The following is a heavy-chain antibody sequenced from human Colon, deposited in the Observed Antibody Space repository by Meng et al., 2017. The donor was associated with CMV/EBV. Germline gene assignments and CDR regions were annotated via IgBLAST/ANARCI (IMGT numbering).Heavy chain of an antibody. CDR1: GFTFSHYW. CDR3: AGSYWNGELVY. J-gene: IGHJ4*02. Sequence: GESLKISCEASGFTFSHYWMHWVRQAPGKGLEWVSRINTDGRTTDYADSGKGRFTISRDDGRSTLYLQMNNLRAEDTAVYFCAGSYWNGELVYWGQGALVTVSS. CDR2: INTDGRTT. D-gene: IGHD1-26*01. V-gene: IGHV3-74*01.